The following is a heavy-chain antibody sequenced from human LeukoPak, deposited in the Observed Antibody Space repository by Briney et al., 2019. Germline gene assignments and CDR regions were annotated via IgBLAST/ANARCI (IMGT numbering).Heavy chain of an antibody. CDR3: AKWGDYDVLTGYYVSDY. CDR2: ITGSGGNT. J-gene: IGHJ4*02. V-gene: IGHV3-23*01. Sequence: ASLRLSCAASGFTFSNYAMSWVRQAPGKGLEWVSAITGSGGNTYYADSVKGRFTISRGNSKNTVFLQMNSLRAEDTAVYYCAKWGDYDVLTGYYVSDYWGQGTLVTVSS. D-gene: IGHD3-9*01. CDR1: GFTFSNYA.